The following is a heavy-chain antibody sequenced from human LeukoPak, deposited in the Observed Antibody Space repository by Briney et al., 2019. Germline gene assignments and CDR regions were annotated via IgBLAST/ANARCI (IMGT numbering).Heavy chain of an antibody. CDR2: IYPGDSDT. J-gene: IGHJ4*02. CDR3: ARHLRVSYTSEYFDY. CDR1: GYSFTSYG. V-gene: IGHV5-51*01. D-gene: IGHD1-14*01. Sequence: GESLKISCKGSGYSFTSYGIGWVGQMPAKGLEWMGIIYPGDSDTRYSTSFQGQVTISADKSISTAYLQWSSLKASDTAMYYCARHLRVSYTSEYFDYWGQGTQVTVSS.